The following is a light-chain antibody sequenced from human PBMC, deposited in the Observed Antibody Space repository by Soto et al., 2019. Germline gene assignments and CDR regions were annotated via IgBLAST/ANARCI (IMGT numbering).Light chain of an antibody. CDR1: QSVTSTS. V-gene: IGKV3-20*01. CDR2: GAS. Sequence: EIVLTQSPGTLSLSPGERATLSCRASQSVTSTSLAWYQQKPGQAPRLLMYGASSRATGTPDRFSGSGSGTDFTLTISRLEPEDFALYYCQEYDNWPLWTFGQGTKVDNK. CDR3: QEYDNWPLWT. J-gene: IGKJ1*01.